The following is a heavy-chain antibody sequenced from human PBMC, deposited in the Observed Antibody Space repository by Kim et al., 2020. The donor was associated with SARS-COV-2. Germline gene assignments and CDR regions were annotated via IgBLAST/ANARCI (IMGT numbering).Heavy chain of an antibody. CDR3: ARAHAYYYGSGSYFGHFDY. V-gene: IGHV4-59*01. J-gene: IGHJ4*02. D-gene: IGHD3-10*01. Sequence: SETLSLTCTVSGGSISSYYWSWIRQPPGKGLEWIGYIYYSGSTNYNPSLKSRVTISVDTSKNQFSLNLSSVTAADTAVYYCARAHAYYYGSGSYFGHFDYWGQGTLVTVSS. CDR2: IYYSGST. CDR1: GGSISSYY.